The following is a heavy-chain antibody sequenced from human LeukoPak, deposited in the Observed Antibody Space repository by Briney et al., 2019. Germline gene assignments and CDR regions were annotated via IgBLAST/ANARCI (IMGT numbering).Heavy chain of an antibody. CDR2: VRYDGSSK. V-gene: IGHV3-30*02. CDR3: AKDLYELLYRGSARGGGDAFDI. Sequence: PGGSLRLSCAASGFTFSSYGMHWVRQAPGKGLEWVAFVRYDGSSKYYADSVMGRFTISRDNSENTLHLQMNSLRAEDTAVYYCAKDLYELLYRGSARGGGDAFDIWGQGTMVTVSS. J-gene: IGHJ3*02. CDR1: GFTFSSYG. D-gene: IGHD5-12*01.